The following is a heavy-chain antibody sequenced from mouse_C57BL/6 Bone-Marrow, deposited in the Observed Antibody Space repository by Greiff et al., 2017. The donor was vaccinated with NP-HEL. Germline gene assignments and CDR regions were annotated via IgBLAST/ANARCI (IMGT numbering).Heavy chain of an antibody. CDR2: IRNKANGYTT. CDR1: GFTFTDYY. V-gene: IGHV7-3*01. J-gene: IGHJ2*01. Sequence: EVMLVESGGGLVQPGGSLSLSCAASGFTFTDYYMSWVRQPPGKALEWLGFIRNKANGYTTEYSASVKGRFTISRDNSQSILYLQMNALRAEDSATYYCARSIGPSYFDYWGQGTTLTVSS. CDR3: ARSIGPSYFDY.